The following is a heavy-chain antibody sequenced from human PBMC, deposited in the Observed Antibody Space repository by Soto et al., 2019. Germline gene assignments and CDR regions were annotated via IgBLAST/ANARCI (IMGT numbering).Heavy chain of an antibody. CDR1: GFAFSNYA. CDR2: IGGTGGSP. D-gene: IGHD1-20*01. CDR3: AKDAVPYNKRHDGFDI. J-gene: IGHJ3*02. V-gene: IGHV3-23*01. Sequence: GASVKVSCAASGFAFSNYAMYWVRQAPGKGLEWASHIGGTGGSPQYTDSVKGRFSISRDNSKSTLYLQMNSLRVEDTAVYYCAKDAVPYNKRHDGFDIWGQGTMVTVSS.